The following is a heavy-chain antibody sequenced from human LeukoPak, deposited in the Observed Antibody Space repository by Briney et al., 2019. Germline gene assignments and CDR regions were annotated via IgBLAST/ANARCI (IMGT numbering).Heavy chain of an antibody. CDR2: IYYSGST. Sequence: PSETLSLTCTVSGGSISSSSYYWGWIRQPPGKGLEWIGSIYYSGSTYYNPSLKSRVTISVDTSKNQFSLKLSSVTAADTAVYYCARVKRDFWSGYSLDYWGQGTLVTVSS. CDR3: ARVKRDFWSGYSLDY. CDR1: GGSISSSSYY. D-gene: IGHD3-3*01. J-gene: IGHJ4*02. V-gene: IGHV4-39*07.